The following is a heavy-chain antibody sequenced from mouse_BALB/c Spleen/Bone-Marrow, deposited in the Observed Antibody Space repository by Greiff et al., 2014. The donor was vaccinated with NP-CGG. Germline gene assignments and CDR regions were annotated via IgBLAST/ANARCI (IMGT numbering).Heavy chain of an antibody. J-gene: IGHJ3*01. CDR3: TRSNGNWFAY. CDR1: GYTFTSYY. V-gene: IGHV1S81*02. D-gene: IGHD2-1*01. CDR2: INPSNGGT. Sequence: QVQLQQSGAELVKPGASVKLSCKASGYTFTSYYIYWVKQRPGQGLEWIGEINPSNGGTNFNEEFKSKATLTADKSSSTAYMQLSSLTSEDSAVYYCTRSNGNWFAYWGQGTLVTVSA.